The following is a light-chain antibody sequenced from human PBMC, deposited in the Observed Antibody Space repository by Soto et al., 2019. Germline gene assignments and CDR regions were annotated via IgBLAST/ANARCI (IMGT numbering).Light chain of an antibody. J-gene: IGLJ2*01. CDR1: SSDVGGYNY. V-gene: IGLV2-14*01. CDR2: EVS. Sequence: QSVLTQPASVSGSPGQSITISCTGTSSDVGGYNYVSWYQQHPGKAPKLMIYEVSNRPSGVSNRFSGSKSGNTASLTISRLQAEDEADYYCSSYTSSSTPYVVFGGGTKLTVL. CDR3: SSYTSSSTPYVV.